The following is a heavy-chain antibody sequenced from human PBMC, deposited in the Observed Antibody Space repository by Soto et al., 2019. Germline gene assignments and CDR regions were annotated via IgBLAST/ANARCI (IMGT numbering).Heavy chain of an antibody. J-gene: IGHJ4*02. V-gene: IGHV1-3*01. CDR3: ARATSYYYGSGTLLGDY. CDR2: INGGNGDT. Sequence: QVQLVQSGAEVRKPGASVKISCKASRYTFTLYSMHWVRQAPGQRPEWMGWINGGNGDTRYSQKFHGRVTITSNTSASTAYLELSSLRSEDTALYYCARATSYYYGSGTLLGDYWGQGTLVTVSS. D-gene: IGHD3-10*01. CDR1: RYTFTLYS.